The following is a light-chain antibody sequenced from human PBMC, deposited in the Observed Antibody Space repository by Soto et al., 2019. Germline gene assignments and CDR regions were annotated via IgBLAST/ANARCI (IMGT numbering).Light chain of an antibody. CDR2: DVS. CDR1: QSVSSSY. CDR3: QQYGSSPT. Sequence: EIVLTQSPGTLSLSPGERATLSCRSSQSVSSSYLAWYQQKPGQAPRLLIYDVSSRATGIPDTFSGSGSGTDFTLTISSLEPEDFAVYYCQQYGSSPTFGQGTKVEIK. J-gene: IGKJ1*01. V-gene: IGKV3-20*01.